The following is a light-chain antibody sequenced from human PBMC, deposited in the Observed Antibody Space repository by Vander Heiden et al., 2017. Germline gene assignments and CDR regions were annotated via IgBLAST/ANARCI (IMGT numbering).Light chain of an antibody. CDR1: QGISSY. CDR3: QQLNSYASIT. J-gene: IGKJ5*01. Sequence: DNQLTQSPSFLSASVGDRVTITCRASQGISSYLAWYQQKPGKAPKLLIYAASTLQSGVPSRFSGSGSGTEFTLTISSLQPEDFATYYCQQLNSYASITFGQGTRLEIK. V-gene: IGKV1-9*01. CDR2: AAS.